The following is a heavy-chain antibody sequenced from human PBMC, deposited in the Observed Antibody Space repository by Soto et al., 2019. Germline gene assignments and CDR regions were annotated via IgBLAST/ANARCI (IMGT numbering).Heavy chain of an antibody. J-gene: IGHJ6*02. CDR1: EFTFNTYW. CDR3: ARDGGTPGRGLAVGYYYDYGMDV. D-gene: IGHD6-19*01. Sequence: EVQLVESGGGLVQPGGSLRLSCVASEFTFNTYWMNWVRQAPGRGLEWVANIKDDGSEKNYVETVKGRFTISRDNAMNSHYLQMISLRGVDRAVYFCARDGGTPGRGLAVGYYYDYGMDVWGQGTTVTVSS. V-gene: IGHV3-7*05. CDR2: IKDDGSEK.